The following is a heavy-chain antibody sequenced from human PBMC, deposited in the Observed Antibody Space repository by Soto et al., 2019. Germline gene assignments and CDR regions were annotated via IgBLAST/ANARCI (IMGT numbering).Heavy chain of an antibody. CDR3: AKDKDPGIAVANYFDY. CDR1: GFTFSSHA. J-gene: IGHJ4*02. D-gene: IGHD6-19*01. V-gene: IGHV3-23*01. CDR2: ISNTGGST. Sequence: GGSLGLPCAASGFTFSSHAMSWVRQAPGKGLEWVSAISNTGGSTYYADSVKGRFTISRDISKNTLYLHMNSLRAEDTAVYYCAKDKDPGIAVANYFDYWGQGTLVTVSS.